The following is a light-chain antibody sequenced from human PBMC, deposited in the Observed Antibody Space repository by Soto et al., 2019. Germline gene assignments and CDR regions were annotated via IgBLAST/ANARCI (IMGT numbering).Light chain of an antibody. CDR3: ATWDGSLPGEV. Sequence: QSVLTQSPSVSAAPGQTVTISCSGSSSNIGNNYVSWYQQLPGTAPQLLIYDNNKRPSGIPDRFSCSKSGTSGTLDITGLQTGDEADYYCATWDGSLPGEVFGGGTKLTVL. CDR1: SSNIGNNY. J-gene: IGLJ2*01. V-gene: IGLV1-51*01. CDR2: DNN.